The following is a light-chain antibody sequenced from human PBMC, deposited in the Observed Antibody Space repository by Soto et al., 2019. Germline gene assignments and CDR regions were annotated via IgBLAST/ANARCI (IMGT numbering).Light chain of an antibody. V-gene: IGLV2-23*01. CDR1: SSDVGSYNP. J-gene: IGLJ3*02. Sequence: QSVLTQPASVSGSPGQSITISCTGTSSDVGSYNPVSWYQQHPGKAPKLMIYEGSKRPSGVSNRFSGSKSGNTASLTISGLQAEDEADYYCCSYAGSSTWVFGGGTQLTVL. CDR2: EGS. CDR3: CSYAGSSTWV.